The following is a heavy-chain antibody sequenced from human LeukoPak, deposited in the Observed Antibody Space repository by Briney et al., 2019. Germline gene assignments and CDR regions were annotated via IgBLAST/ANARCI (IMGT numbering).Heavy chain of an antibody. CDR1: GGSISTYY. J-gene: IGHJ4*02. CDR2: IYYSGST. V-gene: IGHV4-59*06. CDR3: ARVDSREYYFDY. D-gene: IGHD3-22*01. Sequence: SETLSLTCTVSGGSISTYYWSWIRQPPGKGLEWIGYIYYSGSTYYNPSLKSRVTISVDTSKNQFSLKLSSVTAADTAVYYCARVDSREYYFDYWGQGTLVTVSS.